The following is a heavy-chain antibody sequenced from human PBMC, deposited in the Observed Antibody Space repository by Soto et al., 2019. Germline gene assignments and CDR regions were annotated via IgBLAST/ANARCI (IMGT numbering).Heavy chain of an antibody. CDR3: ARVRDSFGLDV. V-gene: IGHV4-31*03. CDR1: GGSITGAYY. J-gene: IGHJ6*02. D-gene: IGHD2-15*01. Sequence: PSETLSLTCNVSGGSITGAYYWNWIRQHPGKGLEWIGSIYYRGTTDYNPSLKSRITISLDRSKNQFALKLSPVTAADTAVYYCARVRDSFGLDVWGQGTTVTVSS. CDR2: IYYRGTT.